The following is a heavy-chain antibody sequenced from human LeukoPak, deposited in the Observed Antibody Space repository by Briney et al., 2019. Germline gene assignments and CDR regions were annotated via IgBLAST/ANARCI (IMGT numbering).Heavy chain of an antibody. CDR3: ARAYGRSSTSWKFDY. CDR1: GYTFTGYS. V-gene: IGHV1-18*04. CDR2: ISAYNGNT. D-gene: IGHD2-2*01. Sequence: ASVKVSCKASGYTFTGYSISWVRQAPGQGLEWMGWISAYNGNTNYAQKLQGRVTMTTDTSTSTAYMELRSLRSDDTAVYYCARAYGRSSTSWKFDYWGQGTLVTVSS. J-gene: IGHJ4*02.